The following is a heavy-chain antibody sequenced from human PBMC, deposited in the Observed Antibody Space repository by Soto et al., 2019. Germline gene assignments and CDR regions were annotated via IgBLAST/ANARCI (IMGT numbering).Heavy chain of an antibody. V-gene: IGHV3-9*01. D-gene: IGHD3-10*01. CDR2: ISWNSGSI. CDR3: AKDMVRGVIIGGMDV. Sequence: GGSLRLSCAASGFTFDDYAMHWVRQAPGKGLEWVSGISWNSGSIGYADSVKGRFTISRDNAKNSLYLQMNSLRAEDTALYYCAKDMVRGVIIGGMDVWGQGTTVTVYS. J-gene: IGHJ6*02. CDR1: GFTFDDYA.